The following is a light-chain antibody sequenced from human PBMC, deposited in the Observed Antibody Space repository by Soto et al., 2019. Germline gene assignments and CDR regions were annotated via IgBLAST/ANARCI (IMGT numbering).Light chain of an antibody. Sequence: QSALTQPASVSGSPGQSITISCTGTSSDVGGYNYVSWYQQHPGKAPKLRISEVSNRTSGVSNRFSGSKSGNTASLTISGLQAEDEAVYDCCTYTSINTWGFGGGTKLTVL. J-gene: IGLJ3*02. CDR3: CTYTSINTWG. V-gene: IGLV2-14*01. CDR1: SSDVGGYNY. CDR2: EVS.